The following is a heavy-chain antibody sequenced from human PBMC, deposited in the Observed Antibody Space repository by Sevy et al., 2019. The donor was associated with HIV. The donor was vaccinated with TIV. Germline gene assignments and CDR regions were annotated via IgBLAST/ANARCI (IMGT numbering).Heavy chain of an antibody. V-gene: IGHV3-23*01. J-gene: IGHJ3*02. CDR2: ISGSGENT. CDR1: EFTFSSHA. CDR3: ARDGRGISAFDI. D-gene: IGHD3-3*02. Sequence: GRSLRLSCTASEFTFSSHAVAWVRQAPGKGLEWVSAISGSGENTHYADSVKGRFTISRDNFKNTLYLQMNSLRAEDTALYYCARDGRGISAFDIWGQGTMVTVSS.